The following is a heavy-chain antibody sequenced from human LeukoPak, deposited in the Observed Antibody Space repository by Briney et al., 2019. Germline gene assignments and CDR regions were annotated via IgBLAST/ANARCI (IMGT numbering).Heavy chain of an antibody. V-gene: IGHV3-23*01. D-gene: IGHD4-17*01. Sequence: GASLRLSCAASGFTFSNYAMTWVRQAPGKGLEWVSAISGSGPNTYYADSVKGRFTISRDNSKNTLYLQMNSLRADDTAVYYCAIGLYGSPFDYWGQGTLVTVSS. J-gene: IGHJ4*02. CDR3: AIGLYGSPFDY. CDR2: ISGSGPNT. CDR1: GFTFSNYA.